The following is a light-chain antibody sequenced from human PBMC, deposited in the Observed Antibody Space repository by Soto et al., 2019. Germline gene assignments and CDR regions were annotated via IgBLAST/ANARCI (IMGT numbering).Light chain of an antibody. CDR1: QSVYSSS. Sequence: EIGLTQSPGTMSLSRRERAILSCRASQSVYSSSLAWYQLKLGQAPRLLIYRASSRATGVPDRFSGSGSGTVFTLTIIRQEPEVFARYYCQQYGSFITFGQGTRLEFK. CDR2: RAS. V-gene: IGKV3-20*01. CDR3: QQYGSFIT. J-gene: IGKJ5*01.